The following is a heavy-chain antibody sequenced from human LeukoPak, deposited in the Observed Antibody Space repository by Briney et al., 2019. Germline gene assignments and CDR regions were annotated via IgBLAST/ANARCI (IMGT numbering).Heavy chain of an antibody. V-gene: IGHV3-33*06. D-gene: IGHD4-11*01. CDR3: AKVRSAMTTFDALNI. CDR2: IWYDGSNK. Sequence: GRSLRLSCEASGFTFSSYGMYWVRQAPGKGLEWVAVIWYDGSNKYYEDSVKGRFTVSRDNSKNTLYLQMNSLTAEDTAVYYCAKVRSAMTTFDALNIWGQGTMVTVSS. CDR1: GFTFSSYG. J-gene: IGHJ3*02.